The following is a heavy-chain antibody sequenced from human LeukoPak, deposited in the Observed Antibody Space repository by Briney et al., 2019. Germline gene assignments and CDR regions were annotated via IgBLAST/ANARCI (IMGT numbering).Heavy chain of an antibody. CDR1: GFTFSNAW. Sequence: GGSLRLSCAASGFTFSNAWMSWVRQAPGKGLEWVGRIKSQIDGGATDYAAPVKGRFTISRDDSKDTVYLQMNSLKTEDTAVYYCATRIMITFGGVIVYYYFDYWGQGTLVTVSS. V-gene: IGHV3-15*01. CDR3: ATRIMITFGGVIVYYYFDY. CDR2: IKSQIDGGAT. J-gene: IGHJ4*02. D-gene: IGHD3-16*02.